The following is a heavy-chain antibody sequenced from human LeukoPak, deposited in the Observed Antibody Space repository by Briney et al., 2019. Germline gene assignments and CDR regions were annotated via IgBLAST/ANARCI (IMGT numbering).Heavy chain of an antibody. CDR1: GFTVSSNY. CDR2: IYSGGST. V-gene: IGHV3-66*01. J-gene: IGHJ4*02. CDR3: AEGDSSGYYPYYFDY. D-gene: IGHD3-22*01. Sequence: GGSLRLSCAASGFTVSSNYMSWVRQAPGKGLEWVSVIYSGGSTYYADSVRGRFTISRDNSKNTLYLQMNSLRAEDTAVYYCAEGDSSGYYPYYFDYWGQGTLVTVSS.